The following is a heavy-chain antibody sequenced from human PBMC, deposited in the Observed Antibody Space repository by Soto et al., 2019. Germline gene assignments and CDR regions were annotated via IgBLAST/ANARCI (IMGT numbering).Heavy chain of an antibody. D-gene: IGHD2-15*01. J-gene: IGHJ4*02. Sequence: QVQLQESGPGLVKPSQTLSLTCTVSGRSISSVNYYWSWIRQPPGKGLEWIGYIYYSGSTYYNPSLWSRVTISADTSKNQFSLKVSSVTAADTAVYYCGRYGSGECNRGSCYSPFDYWGQGTLVTVSS. V-gene: IGHV4-30-4*01. CDR3: GRYGSGECNRGSCYSPFDY. CDR2: IYYSGST. CDR1: GRSISSVNYY.